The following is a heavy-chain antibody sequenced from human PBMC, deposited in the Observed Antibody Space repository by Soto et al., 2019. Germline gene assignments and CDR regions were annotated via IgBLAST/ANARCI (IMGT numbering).Heavy chain of an antibody. Sequence: ASVKVSCKASGYTLTSYGISWVRQAPGQGLEWMGWISAYNGNTNYAQKLQGRVTMTTDTSTSTAYMELRSLRSDDTAVYYCARSGSSGYYGRRLDIWGQGTMVTVSS. CDR3: ARSGSSGYYGRRLDI. D-gene: IGHD3-22*01. CDR2: ISAYNGNT. CDR1: GYTLTSYG. J-gene: IGHJ3*02. V-gene: IGHV1-18*01.